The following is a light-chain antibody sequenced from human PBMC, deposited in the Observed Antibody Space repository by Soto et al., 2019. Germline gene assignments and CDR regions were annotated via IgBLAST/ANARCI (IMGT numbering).Light chain of an antibody. CDR1: QSISSW. V-gene: IGKV1-5*01. J-gene: IGKJ1*01. Sequence: DIQMTQSPSTLSASVGDRVTITCRASQSISSWLAWYQQKPGKAPRLLIYDASCLESGVPSRFSGSGSGTEFTLTISSLQPDDFATYYCQQYNSYSAFGQGTKVDIK. CDR3: QQYNSYSA. CDR2: DAS.